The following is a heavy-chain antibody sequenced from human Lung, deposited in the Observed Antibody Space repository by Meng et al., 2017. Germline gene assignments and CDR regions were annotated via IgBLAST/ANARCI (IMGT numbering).Heavy chain of an antibody. D-gene: IGHD6-13*01. CDR2: INPKSGVT. J-gene: IGHJ4*02. V-gene: IGHV1-2*06. Sequence: QVQQVLSWAEVKQPGASVKLSCKASGYTCPDYWLHWVRRAPGQGLAWMGRINPKSGVTHYAQRFQGRVTMTGDTSISTAYMELSGLRSDDTAMYYCARDEDISAAGKLFGDYWGQGTLVTVSS. CDR1: GYTCPDYW. CDR3: ARDEDISAAGKLFGDY.